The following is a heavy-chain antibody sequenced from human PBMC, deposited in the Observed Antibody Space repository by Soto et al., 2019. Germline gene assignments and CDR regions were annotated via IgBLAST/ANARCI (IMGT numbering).Heavy chain of an antibody. CDR3: ARVRSIAARRGYSYYYGMDV. D-gene: IGHD6-6*01. CDR1: GGSFSGYY. J-gene: IGHJ6*02. Sequence: SETLSLTCAVYGGSFSGYYWSWIRQPPGKGLEWMGEINHSGSTNYNPSLKSRVTISVDTSKNQFSLKLSSVTAADTAVYYCARVRSIAARRGYSYYYGMDVWGQGTTATVS. CDR2: INHSGST. V-gene: IGHV4-34*01.